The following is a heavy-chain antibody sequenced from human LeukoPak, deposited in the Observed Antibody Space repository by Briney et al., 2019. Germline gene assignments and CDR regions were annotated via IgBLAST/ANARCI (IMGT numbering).Heavy chain of an antibody. V-gene: IGHV1-18*01. CDR1: GYTFTSYG. J-gene: IGHJ4*02. D-gene: IGHD3-22*01. Sequence: ASVTVSCKASGYTFTSYGISWVRQAPGQGLEWMGWISAYNGNTNYAQKLQGRVTMTTDTFTSTAYMELRSLRSDDTAVYYWARDSSGYPDYWGQGTLVTVSS. CDR2: ISAYNGNT. CDR3: ARDSSGYPDY.